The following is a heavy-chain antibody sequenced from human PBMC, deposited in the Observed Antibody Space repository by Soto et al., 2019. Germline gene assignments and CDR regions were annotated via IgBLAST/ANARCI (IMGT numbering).Heavy chain of an antibody. CDR1: GYTFTSYG. CDR2: ISAYNGNT. D-gene: IGHD5-12*01. J-gene: IGHJ5*02. Sequence: ASVKVSCKASGYTFTSYGISWVRQAPGQGLEWMGWISAYNGNTNYAQKLQGRVTMTTDTSTSTAYMELRSLRSDDTAVYYCARDLGYSGYDLTLNWFDPWGQGTLVTVSS. V-gene: IGHV1-18*01. CDR3: ARDLGYSGYDLTLNWFDP.